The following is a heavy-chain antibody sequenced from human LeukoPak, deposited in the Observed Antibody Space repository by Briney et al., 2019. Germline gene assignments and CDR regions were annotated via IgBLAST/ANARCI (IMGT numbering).Heavy chain of an antibody. Sequence: SVKVSCKASGGTFSSYAISWVRQAPGQGLEWMGRIIPIFGTANYAQKFQGRVTITADKSTSTAYMELSSLRSEDTAVYYCASGYYDDSSGYYQEYFQHWGQGTLVTVSS. CDR2: IIPIFGTA. V-gene: IGHV1-69*06. CDR1: GGTFSSYA. J-gene: IGHJ1*01. CDR3: ASGYYDDSSGYYQEYFQH. D-gene: IGHD3-22*01.